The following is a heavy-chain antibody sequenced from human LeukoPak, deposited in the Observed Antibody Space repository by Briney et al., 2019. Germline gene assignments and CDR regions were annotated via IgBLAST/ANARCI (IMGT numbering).Heavy chain of an antibody. D-gene: IGHD3-10*01. CDR2: INTDGSST. V-gene: IGHV3-74*01. Sequence: GGSLRLSCAASGFTFSSYWMHWVRQAPGKGLVWVSRINTDGSSTSYADSVKGRFTISRDNAKNSLYLQMNSLRAEDTAVYYCARVGIGYYGSGENWFDPWGQGTLVTVSS. CDR3: ARVGIGYYGSGENWFDP. CDR1: GFTFSSYW. J-gene: IGHJ5*02.